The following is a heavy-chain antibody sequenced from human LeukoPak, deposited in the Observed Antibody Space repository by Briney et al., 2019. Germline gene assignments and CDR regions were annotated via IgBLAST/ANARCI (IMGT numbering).Heavy chain of an antibody. CDR3: ARSSREGATVDY. V-gene: IGHV4-39*01. CDR2: IYYSGST. Sequence: SETLSLTCTVSGGSISISSYYWGWIRQPPGKGLEWIGSIYYSGSTYYNPSLKSRVTISVDTSKNQFSLELSSVTAAGTAVYYCARSSREGATVDYWGQGTLVTVSS. D-gene: IGHD1-26*01. CDR1: GGSISISSYY. J-gene: IGHJ4*02.